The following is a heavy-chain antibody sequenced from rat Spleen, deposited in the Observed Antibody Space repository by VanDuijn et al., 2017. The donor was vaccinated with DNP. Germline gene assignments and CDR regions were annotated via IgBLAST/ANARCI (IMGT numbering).Heavy chain of an antibody. CDR1: GFSLSSYG. Sequence: QVQLKESGPGLVKPSLTLSLTCTVSGFSLSSYGVIWVRQSPGKGLEWMGIIWGHGSTDYNSALKSRLSINRDTSKSQVFLKMNSLQTDDTATYYCTRESWGYVMDAWGQGASVTVSS. J-gene: IGHJ4*01. D-gene: IGHD5-1*01. V-gene: IGHV2S75*01. CDR3: TRESWGYVMDA. CDR2: IWGHGST.